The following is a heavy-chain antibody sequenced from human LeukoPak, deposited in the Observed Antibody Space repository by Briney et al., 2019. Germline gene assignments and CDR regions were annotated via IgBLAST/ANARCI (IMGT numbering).Heavy chain of an antibody. D-gene: IGHD6-19*01. CDR1: GGSFSGYY. V-gene: IGHV4-34*01. Sequence: SETLSLTCAVYGGSFSGYYWSWIRQPPGKGLEWIGEINHSGSTNYNPSLKSRVTISVDTSKNQFSLKLSSVTAADTAVYYCARGDFGPYSSGWYDYWGQGTLVTVSS. CDR2: INHSGST. J-gene: IGHJ4*02. CDR3: ARGDFGPYSSGWYDY.